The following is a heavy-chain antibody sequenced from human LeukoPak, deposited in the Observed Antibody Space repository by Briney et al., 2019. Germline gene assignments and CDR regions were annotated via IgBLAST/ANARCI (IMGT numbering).Heavy chain of an antibody. CDR1: GGSINSSSYY. D-gene: IGHD2-2*01. CDR2: IYYSGST. CDR3: ARHGRFCSSTSCYRVMNWFDP. V-gene: IGHV4-39*01. J-gene: IGHJ5*02. Sequence: SETLSLTCTVSGGSINSSSYYWGWIRQPPGKGLEWIGSIYYSGSTYYNPSLKSRVTISVDTSKNQFSLKLSSVTAADTAVYYCARHGRFCSSTSCYRVMNWFDPWGQGTLVTVSS.